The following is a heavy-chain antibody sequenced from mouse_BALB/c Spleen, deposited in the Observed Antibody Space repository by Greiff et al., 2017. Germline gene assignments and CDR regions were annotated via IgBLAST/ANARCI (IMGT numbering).Heavy chain of an antibody. V-gene: IGHV5-4*02. D-gene: IGHD2-3*01. J-gene: IGHJ4*01. CDR3: ARGGLILRYYAMDY. CDR1: GFTFSDYY. Sequence: VQLKESGGGLVKPGGSLKLSCAASGFTFSDYYMYWVRQTPEKRLEWVATISDGGSYTYYPDSVKGRFTISRDNAKNNLYLQMSSLKSEDTAMYYCARGGLILRYYAMDYWGQGTSVTVSS. CDR2: ISDGGSYT.